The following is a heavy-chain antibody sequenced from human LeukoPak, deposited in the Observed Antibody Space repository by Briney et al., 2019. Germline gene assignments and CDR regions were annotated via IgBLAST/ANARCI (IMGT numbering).Heavy chain of an antibody. CDR3: ARDEHGAAY. Sequence: SETLSLTCTVSGGSISSSSYYWGWIRQPPGKGLEWIGSIYYSGSTYYNPSLKSRVTISVDTSKNQFSLKLSSVTAADTAVYYCARDEHGAAYWGQGTLVTVSS. CDR2: IYYSGST. CDR1: GGSISSSSYY. D-gene: IGHD6-25*01. J-gene: IGHJ4*02. V-gene: IGHV4-39*07.